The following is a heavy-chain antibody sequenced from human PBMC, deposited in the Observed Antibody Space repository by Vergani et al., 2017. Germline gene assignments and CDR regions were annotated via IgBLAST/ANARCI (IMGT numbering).Heavy chain of an antibody. D-gene: IGHD2-15*01. CDR3: ARGGCWGYCSGGSDYYDYGMDV. CDR2: IIPIFGTA. J-gene: IGHJ6*02. CDR1: GGTFSSYA. V-gene: IGHV1-69*06. Sequence: QLQLVQSGAEVKKPGSSVKVSCKASGGTFSSYAISWVRQAPGQGLEWMGGIIPIFGTANYAQKFQGRVTITADKSTSTAYMELSSLRSEDTAVYYAARGGCWGYCSGGSDYYDYGMDVWGQGTTVTVSS.